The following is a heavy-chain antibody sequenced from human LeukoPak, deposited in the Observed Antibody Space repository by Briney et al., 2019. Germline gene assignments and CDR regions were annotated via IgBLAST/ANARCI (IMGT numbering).Heavy chain of an antibody. J-gene: IGHJ4*02. CDR3: AKDGGLRFLEWLLYVGYFDY. CDR1: GFTFSNYA. Sequence: PGGSLRLSCAASGFTFSNYAMNWVRQAPGKGLEWVSSISGNGVSTYYADSVKGRFTISRDNSKNTLYLQMNSLSAEDTAVYYCAKDGGLRFLEWLLYVGYFDYWGQGNLVTVSS. CDR2: ISGNGVST. D-gene: IGHD3-3*01. V-gene: IGHV3-23*01.